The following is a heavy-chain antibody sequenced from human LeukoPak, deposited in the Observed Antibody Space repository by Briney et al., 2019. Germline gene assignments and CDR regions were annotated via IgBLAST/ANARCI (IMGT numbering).Heavy chain of an antibody. V-gene: IGHV3-74*01. J-gene: IGHJ5*02. CDR2: INTDGSST. D-gene: IGHD3-10*01. Sequence: GGSXRLSCAASGFTFSSYWMHWVRQAPGKGLVWVSRINTDGSSTSYADSVKGRFTISRDNAKNTLYLQMNSLRAEDTAVYYCARAMVRGVPNWFDPWGQGTLVTVSS. CDR3: ARAMVRGVPNWFDP. CDR1: GFTFSSYW.